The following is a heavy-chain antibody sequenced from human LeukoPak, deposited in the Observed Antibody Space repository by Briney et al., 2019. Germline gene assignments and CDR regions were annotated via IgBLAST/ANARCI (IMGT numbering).Heavy chain of an antibody. CDR1: GFTFSSYW. V-gene: IGHV3-7*01. CDR2: IKQDGSEK. J-gene: IGHJ4*02. CDR3: ARDRVDSSDWETYFDY. D-gene: IGHD6-19*01. Sequence: QPGGSLRLSCAASGFTFSSYWMHWVRQAPGKGLEWVANIKQDGSEKYNVDSVKGRFTISRDNAKNSLYLQMNSLRAEDTAVYYCARDRVDSSDWETYFDYWGQGTLVTVSS.